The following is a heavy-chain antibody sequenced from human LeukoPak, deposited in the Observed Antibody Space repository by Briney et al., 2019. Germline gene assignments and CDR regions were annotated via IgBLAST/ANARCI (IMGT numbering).Heavy chain of an antibody. J-gene: IGHJ2*01. D-gene: IGHD2-15*01. CDR3: ARQQLGYCSGGSCYNGWYFDL. Sequence: SQTLSLTCTVSGDSISSRDCYWSWIRQHPGKGLEWIGYRYYSGSTYYNPSLKSRVTISVDTSKNQFSLKLSSVTAADTAVYYCARQQLGYCSGGSCYNGWYFDLWGRGTLVTVSS. CDR1: GDSISSRDCY. CDR2: RYYSGST. V-gene: IGHV4-31*03.